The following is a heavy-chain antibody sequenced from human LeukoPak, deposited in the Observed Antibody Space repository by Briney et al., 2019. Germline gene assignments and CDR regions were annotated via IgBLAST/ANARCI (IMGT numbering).Heavy chain of an antibody. V-gene: IGHV3-21*04. CDR2: ISSSSSYI. CDR3: AKDSRIFDY. J-gene: IGHJ4*02. Sequence: PGGSLRLSCAASGFTFSSYSMSWVRQAPGKGLEWVSSISSSSSYIYYADSVKGRFTISRDNSKNTLYLQMNSLRAEDTAVYYCAKDSRIFDYWGQGTLVTVSS. CDR1: GFTFSSYS.